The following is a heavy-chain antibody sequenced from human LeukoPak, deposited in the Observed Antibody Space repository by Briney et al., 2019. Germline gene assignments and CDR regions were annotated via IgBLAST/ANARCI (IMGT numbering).Heavy chain of an antibody. CDR2: IYYSGIT. CDR3: ARDILSYSYYMDI. J-gene: IGHJ6*03. D-gene: IGHD3-10*01. V-gene: IGHV4-59*11. Sequence: SETLSLTCTVSGGSISSHYWSWIRQPLGNRLEWIGYIYYSGITNYNPSLKSRVTISVDTSKNQFSLKLSSVTAADTAVYYCARDILSYSYYMDIWGKGTTVTVSS. CDR1: GGSISSHY.